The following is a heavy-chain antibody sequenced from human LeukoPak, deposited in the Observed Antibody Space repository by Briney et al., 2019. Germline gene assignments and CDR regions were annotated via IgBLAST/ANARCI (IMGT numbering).Heavy chain of an antibody. CDR2: IIPIFGTA. J-gene: IGHJ6*03. Sequence: GASVKVSCKASGGTFSSYAIGWVRQAPGQGLEWMGGIIPIFGTANYAQKFQGRVTITTDESTSTAYMELSSLRSEDTAVYYCARCSNGMATIRPYYYYMDVWGKGTTVTVSS. CDR1: GGTFSSYA. CDR3: ARCSNGMATIRPYYYYMDV. D-gene: IGHD5-24*01. V-gene: IGHV1-69*05.